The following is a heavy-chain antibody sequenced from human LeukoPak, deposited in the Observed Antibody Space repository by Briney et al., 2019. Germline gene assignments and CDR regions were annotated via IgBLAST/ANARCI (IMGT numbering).Heavy chain of an antibody. J-gene: IGHJ6*02. D-gene: IGHD6-13*01. Sequence: KPSETLSLTCIVSGGSISSYYWSWIRQPPGKGLEWIGYIYYSGSTNYNPSLKSRVAISVDTSKNQFSLKLSSVTAADTAVYYCAREEAAAGIYYGMDVWGQGTTVTVSS. CDR3: AREEAAAGIYYGMDV. V-gene: IGHV4-59*01. CDR2: IYYSGST. CDR1: GGSISSYY.